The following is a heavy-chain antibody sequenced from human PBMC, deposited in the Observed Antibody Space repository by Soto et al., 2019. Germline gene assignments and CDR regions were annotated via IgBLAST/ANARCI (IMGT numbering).Heavy chain of an antibody. CDR1: GGSISSYY. CDR2: IYYSGST. J-gene: IGHJ6*02. Sequence: SETLSLTCTVSGGSISSYYWSWIRQPPGKGLEWIGYIYYSGSTNYNPSLKSRVTLSVDTAKNQFSLKLSSVTAADTAVYYCARDLFKRFGESPLYYYYGMDVWGQGTTVTVSS. D-gene: IGHD3-10*01. V-gene: IGHV4-59*01. CDR3: ARDLFKRFGESPLYYYYGMDV.